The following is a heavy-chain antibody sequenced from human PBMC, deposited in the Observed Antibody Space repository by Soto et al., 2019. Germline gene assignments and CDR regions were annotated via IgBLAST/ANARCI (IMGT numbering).Heavy chain of an antibody. D-gene: IGHD4-4*01. Sequence: QVQLVESGGGVVQPGRSLRLSCAASGFTFSSYGMHWVRQAPGKGLEWVAVIWYDGSNKYYADSVKGRFTISRDNSKNTLYLQMNSLRAEDTAVYYCARAPTTVTPHYYYYMDVCGKGTTVTVSS. V-gene: IGHV3-33*01. J-gene: IGHJ6*03. CDR2: IWYDGSNK. CDR1: GFTFSSYG. CDR3: ARAPTTVTPHYYYYMDV.